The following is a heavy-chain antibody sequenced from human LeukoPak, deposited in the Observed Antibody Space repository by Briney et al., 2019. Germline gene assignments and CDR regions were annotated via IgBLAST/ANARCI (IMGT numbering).Heavy chain of an antibody. CDR2: MNSFSDSTI. D-gene: IGHD2-15*01. J-gene: IGHJ4*02. CDR3: AKDPPCSGGTCYGYFES. V-gene: IGHV3-48*02. Sequence: PGGSLRLSCVASGFIFNRYSMNWVRQAPGKGLEWVAYMNSFSDSTIYYSDSVKGRFTISRDNSKNTLYLQMNNLRDEDTAVYYCAKDPPCSGGTCYGYFESWGQGTLVTVSS. CDR1: GFIFNRYS.